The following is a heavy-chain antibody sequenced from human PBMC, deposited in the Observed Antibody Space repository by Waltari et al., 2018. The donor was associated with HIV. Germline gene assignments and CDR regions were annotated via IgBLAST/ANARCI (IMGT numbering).Heavy chain of an antibody. CDR1: GFTFSSYW. Sequence: EVHLVESGGGLVQPGGSLRLSCAASGFTFSSYWMYWVRQAPGKGLGWVANIKQDGSEENYVDSVKGRFTSSRDNAKNSMYLQMNSLRAEDTAVYYCTTPVTTRGWGQGTLVTVSS. CDR3: TTPVTTRG. V-gene: IGHV3-7*03. CDR2: IKQDGSEE. J-gene: IGHJ4*02. D-gene: IGHD4-17*01.